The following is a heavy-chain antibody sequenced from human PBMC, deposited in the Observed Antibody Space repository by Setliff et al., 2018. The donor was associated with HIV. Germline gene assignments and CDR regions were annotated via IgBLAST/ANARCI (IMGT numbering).Heavy chain of an antibody. D-gene: IGHD3-10*01. CDR1: GFTFTDSA. V-gene: IGHV1-58*01. CDR2: IVVGRGNT. J-gene: IGHJ3*02. Sequence: ASVKVXXXASGFTFTDSAVQWVRQTRGQRLEWIGWIVVGRGNTNYAQQFQGRVPITRDMSTSTAYMELSSLRSEDTAVYYCVADPSISMVRGLILGSTFDIWGQGTMVTVSS. CDR3: VADPSISMVRGLILGSTFDI.